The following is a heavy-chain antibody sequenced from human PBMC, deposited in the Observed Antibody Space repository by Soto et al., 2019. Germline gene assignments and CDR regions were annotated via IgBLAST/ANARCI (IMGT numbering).Heavy chain of an antibody. Sequence: PSETLSLTCTVSGGSISSSSYYWGWIRQPPGKGLEWIGSIYYSGSTYYNPSLKSRVTISVDTSKNQFSLKLSSVTAADTAVYYCARTYSGYDWCTDYWGQGTLVTVSS. CDR1: GGSISSSSYY. CDR2: IYYSGST. D-gene: IGHD5-12*01. CDR3: ARTYSGYDWCTDY. V-gene: IGHV4-39*01. J-gene: IGHJ4*02.